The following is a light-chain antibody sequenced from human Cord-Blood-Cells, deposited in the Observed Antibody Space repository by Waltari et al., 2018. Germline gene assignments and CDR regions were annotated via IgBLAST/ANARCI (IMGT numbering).Light chain of an antibody. CDR2: SRS. CDR1: TGAVTSGYY. Sequence: QTVVTQEPSLTVSPGGTVTLTCASSTGAVTSGYYPNWFQQKPGQAPRALIYSRSNKHSWAPARFSGSLLGGKAALTLSGVQPEDEAEYYRLLYYGGAQLVFGGWTKLTVL. V-gene: IGLV7-43*01. J-gene: IGLJ2*01. CDR3: LLYYGGAQLV.